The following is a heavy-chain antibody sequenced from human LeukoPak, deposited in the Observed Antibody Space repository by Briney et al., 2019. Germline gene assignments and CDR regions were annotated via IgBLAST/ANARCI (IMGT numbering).Heavy chain of an antibody. V-gene: IGHV4-59*08. J-gene: IGHJ6*02. D-gene: IGHD5-18*01. CDR2: IYYSGST. CDR1: GGSISSYY. Sequence: SETLSLTCTVSGGSISSYYWSWIRQPPGKGLEWIGYIYYSGSTNYNPSLKSRVAISVDTSKNQFSLKLSSVTAADTAVYYCAGLIYTYGYGDYYYGMDVWGQGTMVTVSS. CDR3: AGLIYTYGYGDYYYGMDV.